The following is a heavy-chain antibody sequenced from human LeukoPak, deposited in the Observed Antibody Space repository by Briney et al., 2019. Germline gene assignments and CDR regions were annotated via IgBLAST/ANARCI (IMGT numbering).Heavy chain of an antibody. J-gene: IGHJ4*02. CDR2: IIPIFGTA. V-gene: IGHV1-69*05. D-gene: IGHD1-26*01. CDR3: ARGSGAREVSSSFDY. CDR1: GGTFSSYA. Sequence: VASVKVSCKASGGTFSSYAINWVRQAPGQGLEWMGGIIPIFGTANYAQKFQGRVTITTDESTSTAYMELRSLRSEDTAVYYCARGSGAREVSSSFDYWGQGTLVTVSS.